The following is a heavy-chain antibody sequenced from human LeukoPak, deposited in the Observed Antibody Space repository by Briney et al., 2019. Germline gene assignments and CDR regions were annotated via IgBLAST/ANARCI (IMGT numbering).Heavy chain of an antibody. D-gene: IGHD5-12*01. J-gene: IGHJ4*02. V-gene: IGHV4-4*02. CDR3: ARVGGYSGFY. Sequence: PSGTLSLTCAVSGGSISSSNWWSWVRQPPGKGLEWIGEIYHSGSTNYNPSLKSRVTISIDTSKSQFSLKLNSLTTTDTAVYYCARVGGYSGFYWGQGTLVTVSS. CDR2: IYHSGST. CDR1: GGSISSSNW.